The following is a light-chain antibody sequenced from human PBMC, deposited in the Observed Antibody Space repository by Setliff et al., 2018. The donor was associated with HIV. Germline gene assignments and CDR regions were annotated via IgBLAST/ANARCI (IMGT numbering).Light chain of an antibody. V-gene: IGLV1-44*01. CDR1: SSNIGSNT. CDR3: AAWDDSLNAFYV. Sequence: SVLTQPPSASGTPGQRVTISCSGSSSNIGSNTVNWYQQLPGTAPKLLFYSNNQRPSGVPDRFSGSKSGTSASLAISGLQSEDEADYYCAAWDDSLNAFYVFGTGTKSPS. CDR2: SNN. J-gene: IGLJ1*01.